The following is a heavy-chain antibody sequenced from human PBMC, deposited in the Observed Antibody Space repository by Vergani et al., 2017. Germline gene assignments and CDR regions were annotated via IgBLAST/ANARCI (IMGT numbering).Heavy chain of an antibody. CDR3: AKGGDYYYMDV. V-gene: IGHV3-9*01. CDR1: GFTFDDYA. J-gene: IGHJ6*03. CDR2: ISWNSGSI. Sequence: EVQLVESGGGLVQPGRSLRLSCAASGFTFDDYAMHWVRQPPGKGLEWVSGISWNSGSIGYADSVKGRFTISRDNAKNSLYLQMNSLRAEDTAFYYCAKGGDYYYMDVWGKGTTVTVSS.